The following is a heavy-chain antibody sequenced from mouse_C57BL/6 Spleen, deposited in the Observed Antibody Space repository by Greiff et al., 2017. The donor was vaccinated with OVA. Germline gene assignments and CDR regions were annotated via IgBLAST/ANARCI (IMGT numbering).Heavy chain of an antibody. Sequence: DVMLVESGEGLVKPGGSLKLSCAASGFTFSSYAMSWVRQTPEKRLEWVAYISSGGDYIYYADTVKGRFTISRDNARNTLYLQMSSLKSEDTAMYYCTRITTVVEYFDYWGQGTTLTVSS. CDR3: TRITTVVEYFDY. V-gene: IGHV5-9-1*02. D-gene: IGHD1-1*01. J-gene: IGHJ2*01. CDR1: GFTFSSYA. CDR2: ISSGGDYI.